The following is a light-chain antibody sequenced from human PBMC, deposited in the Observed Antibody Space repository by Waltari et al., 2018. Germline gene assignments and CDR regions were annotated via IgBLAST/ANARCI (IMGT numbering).Light chain of an antibody. V-gene: IGKV1-9*01. Sequence: DIQLTPSPSFLSASLGDSVHITCRASQGIATFLTWYQLKPGKAPELLIYDASTLQTGVPSRFSASGSGTDFTLTISSLQPEDFATDYCQQFNTFPLTFGGGTKVEVK. J-gene: IGKJ4*01. CDR3: QQFNTFPLT. CDR1: QGIATF. CDR2: DAS.